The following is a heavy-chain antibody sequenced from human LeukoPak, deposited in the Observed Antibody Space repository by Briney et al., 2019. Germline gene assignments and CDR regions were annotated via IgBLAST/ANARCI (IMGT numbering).Heavy chain of an antibody. Sequence: VRSLRLSCAASGFTFSSYAMHWVRQAPGKGLEWVAVISYDGSNKYYADSVKGRFTISRDNSKNTLYLQMNSLRAEDTAVYYCARDLVGDGALALDYWGQGTLVTVSS. CDR2: ISYDGSNK. V-gene: IGHV3-30*04. CDR1: GFTFSSYA. CDR3: ARDLVGDGALALDY. J-gene: IGHJ4*02. D-gene: IGHD4-17*01.